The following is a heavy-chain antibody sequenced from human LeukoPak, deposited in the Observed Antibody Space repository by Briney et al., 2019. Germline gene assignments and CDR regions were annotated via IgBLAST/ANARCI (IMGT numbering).Heavy chain of an antibody. CDR2: ISGSDDST. D-gene: IGHD4-17*01. J-gene: IGHJ4*02. CDR3: AKDLYGDHNFDC. Sequence: GGSLRLSCAASGFTFTNYAMTWVRQAPGKGLEWISTISGSDDSTYYADSVKGRFTISRDNSKNTLYLQMNSLRAEDTAVYYCAKDLYGDHNFDCWGQGTLVTVSS. V-gene: IGHV3-23*01. CDR1: GFTFTNYA.